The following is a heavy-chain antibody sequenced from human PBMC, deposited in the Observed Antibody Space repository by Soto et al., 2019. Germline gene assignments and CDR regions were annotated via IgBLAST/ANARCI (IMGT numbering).Heavy chain of an antibody. J-gene: IGHJ4*02. CDR1: GFTFSSYA. CDR3: ARDPTSQYYFDY. CDR2: ISYDGSNK. Sequence: GGSLRLSCAASGFTFSSYAMHWVRQAPGKGLEWVAVISYDGSNKYYADSVKGRFTISRDNSKNTLYLQMNSLRAEDTAVYYCARDPTSQYYFDYWGQGTLVTVSS. V-gene: IGHV3-30-3*01.